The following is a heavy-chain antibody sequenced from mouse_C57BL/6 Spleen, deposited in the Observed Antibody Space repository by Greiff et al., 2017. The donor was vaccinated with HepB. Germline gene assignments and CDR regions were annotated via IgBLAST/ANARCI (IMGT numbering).Heavy chain of an antibody. Sequence: QVQLQQSGAELVRPGTSVKLSCKASGYTFTSYWMHWVKQRPGQGLEWIGVIDPSDSYTNYNQKFKGKATLTVDTSSSTAYMQLSSLTSEDSAVYYCARRGEFTTVVATRYFDVWGTGTTVTVSS. J-gene: IGHJ1*03. D-gene: IGHD1-1*01. V-gene: IGHV1-59*01. CDR3: ARRGEFTTVVATRYFDV. CDR2: IDPSDSYT. CDR1: GYTFTSYW.